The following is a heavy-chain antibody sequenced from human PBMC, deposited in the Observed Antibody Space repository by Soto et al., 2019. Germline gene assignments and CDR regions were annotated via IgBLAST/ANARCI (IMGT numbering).Heavy chain of an antibody. CDR2: INVGNGNT. V-gene: IGHV1-3*01. J-gene: IGHJ4*02. CDR3: ARSIVVVTAADY. CDR1: GYTFTSYA. D-gene: IGHD2-21*02. Sequence: QVQLVQSGAEVKKPGASVKVSCKASGYTFTSYAMHWVRQAPGQRLEWMGWINVGNGNTKYSQKFQGRVTITRDTSASTAYMKLSSLISEDTAVYYCARSIVVVTAADYWGQGTLVTVSS.